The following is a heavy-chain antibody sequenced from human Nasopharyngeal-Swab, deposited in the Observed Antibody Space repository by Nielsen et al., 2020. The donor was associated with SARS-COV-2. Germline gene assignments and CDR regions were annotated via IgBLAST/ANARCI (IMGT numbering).Heavy chain of an antibody. V-gene: IGHV4-59*01. CDR3: ARDRGYCSSTSCYDNWFDP. D-gene: IGHD2-2*01. CDR2: IYYSGST. CDR1: GGSISSYY. J-gene: IGHJ5*02. Sequence: SETLSLTCTVSGGSISSYYWSWIRQPPGKGLEWIGYIYYSGSTNYNPSLKSRVTISVDTSKNQFSLKLSSVTAADTAVYYCARDRGYCSSTSCYDNWFDPWGQGTLVTVSS.